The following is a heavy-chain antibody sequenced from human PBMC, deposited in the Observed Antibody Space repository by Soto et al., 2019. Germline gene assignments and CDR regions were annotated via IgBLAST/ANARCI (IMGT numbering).Heavy chain of an antibody. CDR2: MNPNTGNT. V-gene: IGHV1-8*01. Sequence: ASVKVSCKASGYTLSTYDISWVRQATGQGLEWMGWMNPNTGNTGYAQKFRGRVTMTRNASTGTAHMELSSLRSEDTAVYYCARRKERSGPHYFDAWGQGTLVTVSS. J-gene: IGHJ4*02. CDR3: ARRKERSGPHYFDA. D-gene: IGHD6-25*01. CDR1: GYTLSTYD.